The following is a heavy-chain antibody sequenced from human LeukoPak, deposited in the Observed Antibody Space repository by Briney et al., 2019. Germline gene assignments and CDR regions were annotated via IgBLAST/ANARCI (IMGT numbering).Heavy chain of an antibody. V-gene: IGHV3-74*01. Sequence: GGSLRLSCEASGFTFSNYWMHWVRQVPGKGLVWVSRINGDGSRTDYADFVRGRFTISRDNAKNTLYLQMDSLRADDTALYYCAVKAGYYDADAPFDYWGQGNLVTVSS. D-gene: IGHD3-9*01. CDR3: AVKAGYYDADAPFDY. J-gene: IGHJ4*02. CDR2: INGDGSRT. CDR1: GFTFSNYW.